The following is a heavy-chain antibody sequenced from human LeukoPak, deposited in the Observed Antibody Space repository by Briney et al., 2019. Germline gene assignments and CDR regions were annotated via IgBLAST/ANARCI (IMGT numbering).Heavy chain of an antibody. CDR2: ISNSGSMI. CDR1: GLTFSSYN. D-gene: IGHD6-19*01. J-gene: IGHJ4*02. CDR3: ARGPISGWSADY. Sequence: PGGSLRLSCAVSGLTFSSYNMNWVRQAPGKGLEWVSYISNSGSMIYCADSVKGRFTLSRDNAKNSLYLQMNSLRDEDTAVYYCARGPISGWSADYWGQGTLVTVSS. V-gene: IGHV3-48*02.